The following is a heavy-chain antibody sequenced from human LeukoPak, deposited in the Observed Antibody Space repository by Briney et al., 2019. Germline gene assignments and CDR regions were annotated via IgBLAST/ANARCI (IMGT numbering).Heavy chain of an antibody. CDR3: AKVRYSSSYYYGMDV. D-gene: IGHD6-13*01. Sequence: GGSLRLSCAASGFTFSSYAMHWVRQAPGKGLEWVAVISYDGSNKYNADSVKGRFTISRDNSKNTVYLQMNSLRAEDTAVYYCAKVRYSSSYYYGMDVWGQGTTVTVSS. CDR1: GFTFSSYA. V-gene: IGHV3-30*04. CDR2: ISYDGSNK. J-gene: IGHJ6*01.